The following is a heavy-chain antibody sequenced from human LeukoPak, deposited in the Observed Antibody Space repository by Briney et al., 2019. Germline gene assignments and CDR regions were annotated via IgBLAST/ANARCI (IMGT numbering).Heavy chain of an antibody. V-gene: IGHV3-48*03. J-gene: IGHJ4*02. CDR3: ARDRSSSWYYFDY. Sequence: GGSLRLSCAASGFTFSSYEMNWVRQAPGKGLDWVAYISSSGRTIYYADSVKGRFTISRDNAKNSLYLQMNSLRAEDTAVYYCARDRSSSWYYFDYWGQGTLVTVSS. CDR2: ISSSGRTI. D-gene: IGHD6-13*01. CDR1: GFTFSSYE.